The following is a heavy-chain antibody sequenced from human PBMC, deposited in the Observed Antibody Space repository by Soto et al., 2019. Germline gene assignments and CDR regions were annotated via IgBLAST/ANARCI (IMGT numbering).Heavy chain of an antibody. CDR2: IRSKAYGGTT. J-gene: IGHJ3*02. CDR3: TRPSGDDYIWGSYRSSDAFDI. D-gene: IGHD3-16*02. V-gene: IGHV3-49*03. CDR1: GFTFGDYA. Sequence: GGSLRLSCAASGFTFGDYAMSWFRQAPGKGLEWVGFIRSKAYGGTTEFAASVKGRFTISRDDSKSIAYLQMNSLKTEDTAVYYCTRPSGDDYIWGSYRSSDAFDIWGQGTMVTVAS.